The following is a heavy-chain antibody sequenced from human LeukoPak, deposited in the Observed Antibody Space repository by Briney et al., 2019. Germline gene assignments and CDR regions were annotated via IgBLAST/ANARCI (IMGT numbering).Heavy chain of an antibody. D-gene: IGHD4-17*01. Sequence: GGSLRLSCAASGFTFRTYSMNWVRQAPGKGLEWVSSISSGSSYIYYADSVKGRFTISRDNAKNSLYLQMNSLRAEDTAVYYCATTSYGDYSNDYWGQGTLVTVSS. J-gene: IGHJ4*02. CDR2: ISSGSSYI. CDR1: GFTFRTYS. V-gene: IGHV3-21*01. CDR3: ATTSYGDYSNDY.